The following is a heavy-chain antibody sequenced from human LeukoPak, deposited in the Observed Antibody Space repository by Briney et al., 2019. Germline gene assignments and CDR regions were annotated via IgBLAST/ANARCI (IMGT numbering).Heavy chain of an antibody. CDR3: AKVGATFSYGLDV. CDR2: ISGSDGAT. CDR1: GFTFSSYS. Sequence: PGGSLRLSCAASGFTFSSYSMSWVRQAPGEGLEWVSLISGSDGATYYADSVKGRFTISRDNSKNTLYLQMNRLRAEDTALYYCAKVGATFSYGLDVWGQGTTVTVSS. V-gene: IGHV3-23*01. D-gene: IGHD2/OR15-2a*01. J-gene: IGHJ6*02.